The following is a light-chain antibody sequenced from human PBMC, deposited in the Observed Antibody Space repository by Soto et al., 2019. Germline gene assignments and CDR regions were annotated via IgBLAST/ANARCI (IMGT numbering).Light chain of an antibody. V-gene: IGLV1-51*02. CDR2: END. J-gene: IGLJ1*01. CDR3: ATWDSSLSAGL. Sequence: QSVLTQPPSVSAAPGQKVTISCSGSSSNTGNNYVSWYQQLPGAAPKLLIYENDKRPSGIPDRSSGSKSGTSATLGITGLQTGDEADYYCATWDSSLSAGLFGTGTKVTVL. CDR1: SSNTGNNY.